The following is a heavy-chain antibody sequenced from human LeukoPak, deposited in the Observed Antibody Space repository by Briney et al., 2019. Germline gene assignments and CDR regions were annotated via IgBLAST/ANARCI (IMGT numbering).Heavy chain of an antibody. D-gene: IGHD1-26*01. Sequence: GGSLRLSCAASGFTFSSYGMHWVRQAPGKGLEWVAVISYDGSNKYYADSVKGRFTISRDNAKNSLYLQMNSLRAEDTAVYYCARGGRWGQGTLVTVSS. CDR1: GFTFSSYG. CDR3: ARGGR. J-gene: IGHJ4*02. CDR2: ISYDGSNK. V-gene: IGHV3-33*05.